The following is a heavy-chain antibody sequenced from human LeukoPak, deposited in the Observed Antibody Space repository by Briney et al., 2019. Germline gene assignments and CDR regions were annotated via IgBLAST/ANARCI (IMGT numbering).Heavy chain of an antibody. J-gene: IGHJ3*02. CDR1: GFTFSSYA. CDR2: ISGSGGST. CDR3: VTLDGSGLTYDAFDI. V-gene: IGHV3-23*01. D-gene: IGHD3-10*01. Sequence: PGGSLRLSCAASGFTFSSYAMSWVRQAPGKGLEWVSAISGSGGSTYYADSVKGRFTISRDNSKNTLYLQMNSLRAEDTAVYYCVTLDGSGLTYDAFDIWGQGTMVTVSS.